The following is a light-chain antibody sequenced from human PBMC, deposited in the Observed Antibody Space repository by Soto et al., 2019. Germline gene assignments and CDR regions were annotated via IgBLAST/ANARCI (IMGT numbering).Light chain of an antibody. CDR3: MQALQTPLT. J-gene: IGKJ4*01. Sequence: DIVMTQSPLSLPVTPGEPASISCRSSQSLLHSNGYNYLDWYLQKPGQSPQLLIHLGSITLKISRVEAEDAGVYYCMQALQTPLTFGGGTKVEIK. CDR1: QSLLHSNGYNY. V-gene: IGKV2-28*01. CDR2: LGS.